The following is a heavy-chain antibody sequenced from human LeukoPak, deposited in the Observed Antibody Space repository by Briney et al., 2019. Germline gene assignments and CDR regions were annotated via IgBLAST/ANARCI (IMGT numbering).Heavy chain of an antibody. J-gene: IGHJ4*02. Sequence: HPGRSLRLSCAVSGFTFEDYAMQWVRQAPGKGLEWVSGISWNSGSIDYADSVKGRFTISRDNAKNSLYLQMNSLRTEDTALYYCAKAGCSGTTCYTNYWGQGTLVTVSS. D-gene: IGHD2-2*02. CDR1: GFTFEDYA. V-gene: IGHV3-9*01. CDR3: AKAGCSGTTCYTNY. CDR2: ISWNSGSI.